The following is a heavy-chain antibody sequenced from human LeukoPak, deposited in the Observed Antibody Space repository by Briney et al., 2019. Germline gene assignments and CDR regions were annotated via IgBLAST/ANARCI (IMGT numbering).Heavy chain of an antibody. Sequence: ASVKVSCKASGGTFSSYDINWVRQATGQGLEWMGWMNPNSGNTGYAQKFQGRVTITRNTSISTAYMELSSLRSEDTAVYYCARGRKCSSTSCQNVPRTARLFDYWGQGTLVTVSS. CDR3: ARGRKCSSTSCQNVPRTARLFDY. J-gene: IGHJ4*02. D-gene: IGHD2-2*01. V-gene: IGHV1-8*03. CDR1: GGTFSSYD. CDR2: MNPNSGNT.